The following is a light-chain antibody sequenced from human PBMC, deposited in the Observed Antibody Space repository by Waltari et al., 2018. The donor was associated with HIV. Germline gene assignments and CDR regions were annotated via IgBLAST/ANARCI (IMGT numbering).Light chain of an antibody. CDR3: CSYAGSSTSVV. J-gene: IGLJ2*01. CDR1: SSDVGSYNL. Sequence: QSALTQSASVSGSPGQSITISCTGTSSDVGSYNLVSWYQHHPGKAPKLMIYEFNKRPSGVSNRFSGSKSGNTASLTISGLQAEDEADYYCCSYAGSSTSVVFGGGTKLTVL. CDR2: EFN. V-gene: IGLV2-23*02.